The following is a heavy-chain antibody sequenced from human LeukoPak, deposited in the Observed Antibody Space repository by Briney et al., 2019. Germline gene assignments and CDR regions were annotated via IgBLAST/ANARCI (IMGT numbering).Heavy chain of an antibody. V-gene: IGHV4-61*01. J-gene: IGHJ2*01. CDR2: IYYSGST. D-gene: IGHD3-3*01. CDR3: ARYEDWYFDL. Sequence: SETLSLTCTVSGGSLSSGSYYWSWIRQPPGKGLEWIGNIYYSGSTNYNPSLKSRVTISVDTSKNQFSLKLSSVTAADTAVYYCARYEDWYFDLWGRGALVTVSS. CDR1: GGSLSSGSYY.